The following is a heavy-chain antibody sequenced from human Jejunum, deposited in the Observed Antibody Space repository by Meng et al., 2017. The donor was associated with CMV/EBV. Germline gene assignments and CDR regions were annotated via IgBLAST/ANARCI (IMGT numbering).Heavy chain of an antibody. CDR1: GFTYSMYG. V-gene: IGHV3-30*02. J-gene: IGHJ4*02. CDR3: AKVGFGWYSIDY. Sequence: QVQLVDSGVGVVWPGGSRRLAFAASGFTYSMYGMHWGRQEPGKGLEWVAFIRYDGTVQNYADSVKGGFTISRDNSWNMLSLEMNSLRPEDTDGYYCAKVGFGWYSIDYWGQGTLVTVSS. CDR2: IRYDGTVQ. D-gene: IGHD6-19*01.